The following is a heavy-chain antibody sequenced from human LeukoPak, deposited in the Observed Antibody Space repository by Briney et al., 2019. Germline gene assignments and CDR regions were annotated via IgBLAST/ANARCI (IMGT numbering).Heavy chain of an antibody. CDR1: GYTFTGYY. Sequence: PWASVKVSCKASGYTFTGYYMHWVRQAPGQGLEWMGWINPNSGGTNYAQKFQGRVTMTRDTSISTAYMELSRLRSDDTAVYYCALVRPGSYYFLYWGQGTLVTVSS. J-gene: IGHJ4*02. D-gene: IGHD1-26*01. V-gene: IGHV1-2*02. CDR3: ALVRPGSYYFLY. CDR2: INPNSGGT.